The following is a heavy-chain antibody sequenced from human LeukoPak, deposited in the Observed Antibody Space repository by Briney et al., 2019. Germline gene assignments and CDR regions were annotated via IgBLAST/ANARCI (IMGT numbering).Heavy chain of an antibody. J-gene: IGHJ4*02. CDR3: ARATRDYERVF. CDR1: GGSISTYY. D-gene: IGHD4-17*01. V-gene: IGHV4-59*12. Sequence: SETLSLTCTVSGGSISTYYWSWIRQPPGKGLEWIGYVYYSGSTNYNPSLKSRVTISVDTSKNQFSLKLSPVTAADTAVYYCARATRDYERVFWGQGTLVTVSS. CDR2: VYYSGST.